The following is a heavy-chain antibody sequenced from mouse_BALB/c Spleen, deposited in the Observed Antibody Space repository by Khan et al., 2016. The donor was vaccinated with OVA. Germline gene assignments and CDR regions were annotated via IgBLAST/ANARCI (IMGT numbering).Heavy chain of an antibody. J-gene: IGHJ4*01. CDR2: IWGGGST. CDR3: AKGGWSYYFALDY. V-gene: IGHV2-6-5*01. CDR1: GFSLTDYG. Sequence: QVQLQQSGPGLVAPSQSLSITCTVSGFSLTDYGVSWIRQPPGKGLEWLGVIWGGGSTYYNSALKSRLSISKDNSKSQVLLKMSSLQTDDTAMYYCAKGGWSYYFALDYWGQGTSVTVSS.